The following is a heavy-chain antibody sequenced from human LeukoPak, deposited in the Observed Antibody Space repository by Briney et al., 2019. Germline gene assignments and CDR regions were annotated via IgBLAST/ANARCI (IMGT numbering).Heavy chain of an antibody. CDR3: ASRYCSSTSCYGATDDAFDI. D-gene: IGHD2-2*01. CDR1: GGSISSSSYY. J-gene: IGHJ3*02. Sequence: SETLSLTCTVSGGSISSSSYYWGWIRQPPGKGLEWIGEIYHSGSTNYNPSLKSRVTISVDKSKNQFSLKLSSVTAADTAVYYCASRYCSSTSCYGATDDAFDIWGQGTMVTVSS. V-gene: IGHV4-39*07. CDR2: IYHSGST.